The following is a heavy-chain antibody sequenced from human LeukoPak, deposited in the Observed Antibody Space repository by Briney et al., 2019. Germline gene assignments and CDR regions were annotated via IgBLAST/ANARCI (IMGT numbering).Heavy chain of an antibody. Sequence: PSETLSPTCTVSGGSISSYYWSWIRQPPGKGLEWIGYIYYSGSTNYNPSLKSRVTISVDTSKNQFSLKLSSVTAADTAVYYCARGSSGLPFDYWGQGTLVTVSS. CDR3: ARGSSGLPFDY. V-gene: IGHV4-59*01. CDR1: GGSISSYY. D-gene: IGHD3-22*01. J-gene: IGHJ4*02. CDR2: IYYSGST.